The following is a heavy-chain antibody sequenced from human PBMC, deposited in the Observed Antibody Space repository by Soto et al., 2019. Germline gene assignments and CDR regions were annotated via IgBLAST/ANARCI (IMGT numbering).Heavy chain of an antibody. Sequence: QVQLVESGGGVVQPGRSLRLSCAASGFTFSSYGMHWVRQAPGKGLEWVAVIWYDGSNKYYADSVKGRFTISRDNSKNXXYLQMNSLRAEDTAVYYCARDYYDSSGYLAWYFDLWGRGTLVTVSS. V-gene: IGHV3-33*01. CDR3: ARDYYDSSGYLAWYFDL. J-gene: IGHJ2*01. D-gene: IGHD3-22*01. CDR2: IWYDGSNK. CDR1: GFTFSSYG.